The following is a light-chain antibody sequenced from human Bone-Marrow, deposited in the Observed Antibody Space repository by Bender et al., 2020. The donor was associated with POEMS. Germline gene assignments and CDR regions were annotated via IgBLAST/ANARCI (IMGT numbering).Light chain of an antibody. CDR2: DVN. V-gene: IGLV2-14*03. Sequence: QSALTQPASMSGSPGQSITISCTASSSGVGTYNYVSWYQQHPGKAPKLMIYDVNKRPSGVSNRFSGSKSGNTASLTISGLRTEDEADYYCSSYTGSSTIFGGGTKVTVL. J-gene: IGLJ2*01. CDR3: SSYTGSSTI. CDR1: SSGVGTYNY.